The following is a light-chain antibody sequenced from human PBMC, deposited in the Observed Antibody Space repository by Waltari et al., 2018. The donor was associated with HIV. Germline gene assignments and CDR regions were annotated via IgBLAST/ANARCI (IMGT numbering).Light chain of an antibody. CDR1: SSDVGGYNY. V-gene: IGLV2-14*03. Sequence: QSALTQPASVSGSPGQSITISCTGTSSDVGGYNYVSWYQQHPGKAPKLMIYDVSNRPAGVSNLFSCCKAGNTASLTISGLQAEDEADYYCSSYTSSSTPLVVFGGGTKLTVL. CDR3: SSYTSSSTPLVV. CDR2: DVS. J-gene: IGLJ2*01.